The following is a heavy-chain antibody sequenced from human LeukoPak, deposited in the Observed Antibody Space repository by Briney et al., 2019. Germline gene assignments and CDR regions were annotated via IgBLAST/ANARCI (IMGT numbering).Heavy chain of an antibody. CDR1: GFTFSNYY. CDR2: ISSNGSTI. CDR3: AREGGQKIGSSKRSSDY. J-gene: IGHJ4*02. Sequence: MPGGSLRLSCAASGFTFSNYYMNWIRQAPGKGLEWVSRISSNGSTIYYADSVKGRFTISRDNAKNSLYLQMNSLRAEDTAVYYCAREGGQKIGSSKRSSDYWGQRTPVTVSS. D-gene: IGHD1-26*01. V-gene: IGHV3-11*04.